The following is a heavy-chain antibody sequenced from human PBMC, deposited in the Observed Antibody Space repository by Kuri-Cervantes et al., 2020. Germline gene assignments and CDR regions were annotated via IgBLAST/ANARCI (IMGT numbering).Heavy chain of an antibody. Sequence: GESLKISCAASGFTFSDYYMSWIRQAPGKGLEWVSYISSSGSTIYYADSVKGRFTISRDNAKNSLYLQMNSLRAEDTAVHYCASRGTDSSWYLNPYYYYYYCMDVWGQGTTVTVSS. CDR3: ASRGTDSSWYLNPYYYYYYCMDV. J-gene: IGHJ6*02. CDR2: ISSSGSTI. D-gene: IGHD6-13*01. CDR1: GFTFSDYY. V-gene: IGHV3-11*01.